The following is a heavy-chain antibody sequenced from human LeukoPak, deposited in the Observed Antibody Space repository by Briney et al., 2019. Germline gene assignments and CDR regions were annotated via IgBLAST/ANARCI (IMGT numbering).Heavy chain of an antibody. D-gene: IGHD1-26*01. CDR1: GFTFNTYS. V-gene: IGHV3-48*02. CDR2: ISSSSSTI. CDR3: GRDSGWAFDC. Sequence: GGSLRLSCAASGFTFNTYSMNWVRQAPGGGRECVSYISSSSSTIYDADSVKGGFTISRENAKNSLYLQMNSLRDEDTAVYYCGRDSGWAFDCWGQGTLVTVSS. J-gene: IGHJ4*02.